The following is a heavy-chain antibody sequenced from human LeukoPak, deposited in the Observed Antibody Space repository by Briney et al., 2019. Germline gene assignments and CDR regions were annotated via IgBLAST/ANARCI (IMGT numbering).Heavy chain of an antibody. Sequence: PGGSLRLSCAASGFTFSNYAMSWVRQAPGKGLEWVSTISNSGGSTYSADSMKGRFTISRDNSKNTLFLQMSGLGAEGTAVYYCAKQTDTTGSRGGAFDIWGQGTMVTVSS. V-gene: IGHV3-23*01. CDR3: AKQTDTTGSRGGAFDI. D-gene: IGHD3-22*01. J-gene: IGHJ3*02. CDR2: ISNSGGST. CDR1: GFTFSNYA.